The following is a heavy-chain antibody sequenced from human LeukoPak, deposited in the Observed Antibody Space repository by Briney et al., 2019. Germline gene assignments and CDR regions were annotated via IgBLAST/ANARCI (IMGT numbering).Heavy chain of an antibody. J-gene: IGHJ4*02. CDR1: GFTFSSYA. Sequence: PGGSLRPSCAASGFTFSSYAMSWVRQAPGKGLEWVSAISGSGGSTYYADSVKGRFTISRDNSKNTLYLQMNSLRAEDTALYYCAKDSHIRYFDWLLSPLDYWGQGTLVTVSS. CDR2: ISGSGGST. V-gene: IGHV3-23*01. D-gene: IGHD3-9*01. CDR3: AKDSHIRYFDWLLSPLDY.